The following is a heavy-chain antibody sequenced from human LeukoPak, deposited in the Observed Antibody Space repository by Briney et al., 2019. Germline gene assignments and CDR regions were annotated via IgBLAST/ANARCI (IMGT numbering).Heavy chain of an antibody. CDR3: ARDLLVVASMGSDS. CDR2: TNPASGGT. D-gene: IGHD2-15*01. Sequence: ASVKVSCKASGYTFTRYYLHWVRQAPGQGLEWMGWTNPASGGTNYAQNFQGRVTMTRDTSISTVYMELSGLRSDDTAVYYCARDLLVVASMGSDSWGQETLVTVSS. V-gene: IGHV1-2*02. CDR1: GYTFTRYY. J-gene: IGHJ4*02.